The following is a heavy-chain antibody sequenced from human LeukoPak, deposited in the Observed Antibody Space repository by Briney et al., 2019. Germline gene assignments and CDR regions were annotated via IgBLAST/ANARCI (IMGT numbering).Heavy chain of an antibody. CDR3: ARDGRNYALDY. J-gene: IGHJ4*02. V-gene: IGHV3-33*01. CDR1: GITFSRNG. Sequence: AGRSLRRSCAASGITFSRNGMHWVRQAPGKGLEWVAIIWSDGSNTYYADSVKGRFTISRDNSKNTLYLQMNSLRAEDTAVYYCARDGRNYALDYWGQGTLVTVSS. D-gene: IGHD2-2*01. CDR2: IWSDGSNT.